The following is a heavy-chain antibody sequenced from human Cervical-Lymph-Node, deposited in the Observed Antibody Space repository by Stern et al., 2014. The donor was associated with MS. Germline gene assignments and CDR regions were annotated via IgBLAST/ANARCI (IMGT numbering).Heavy chain of an antibody. D-gene: IGHD3-10*01. V-gene: IGHV1-8*02. CDR3: ARGLEELLCFGELSRFGWGIDV. Sequence: QVQLVQSGADVKKPGASVKVSCKASGYTFTSYDIHWVRPATGKGLEWMGWMNLNRGNTGYAQKFQGRVTMTRSTSISTAYMELSSLRSEDTAVYCCARGLEELLCFGELSRFGWGIDVWGQGTTVTVSS. J-gene: IGHJ6*02. CDR1: GYTFTSYD. CDR2: MNLNRGNT.